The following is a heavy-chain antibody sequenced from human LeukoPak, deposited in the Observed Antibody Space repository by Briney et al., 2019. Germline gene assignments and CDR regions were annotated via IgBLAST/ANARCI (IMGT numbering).Heavy chain of an antibody. CDR3: AKDGYGSGSEPPNYFDY. D-gene: IGHD3-10*01. CDR2: ISYDGSNK. Sequence: GRSLRLSCAASGFTFSSYGMHWVRQAPGKGLEWVAVISYDGSNKYYADSVKGRFTISRDNSKNTLYLQMNSLRAEDTAVYYCAKDGYGSGSEPPNYFDYWGQGTLVTVSS. J-gene: IGHJ4*02. CDR1: GFTFSSYG. V-gene: IGHV3-30*18.